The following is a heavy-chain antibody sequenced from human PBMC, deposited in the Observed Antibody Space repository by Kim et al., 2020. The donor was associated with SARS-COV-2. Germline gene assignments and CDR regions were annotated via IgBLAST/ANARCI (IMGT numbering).Heavy chain of an antibody. J-gene: IGHJ6*02. CDR2: IYSGGST. V-gene: IGHV3-53*04. CDR1: GFTVSSNY. Sequence: GGSLRLSCAASGFTVSSNYMSWVRQAPGKGLEWVSVIYSGGSTYYADSVKGRFTISRHNSKNTLYLQMNSLRAEDTAVYYCARDSPAYYGSGSYSGYYGMDVWGQGTTVTVSS. D-gene: IGHD3-10*01. CDR3: ARDSPAYYGSGSYSGYYGMDV.